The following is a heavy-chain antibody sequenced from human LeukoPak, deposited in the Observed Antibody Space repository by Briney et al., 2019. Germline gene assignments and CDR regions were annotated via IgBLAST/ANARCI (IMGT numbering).Heavy chain of an antibody. CDR3: ARAPITGTTPFRY. J-gene: IGHJ4*02. D-gene: IGHD1-7*01. CDR1: GGSFSGYY. Sequence: SSETLSLTCAVYGGSFSGYYWSWIRQPPGKGLEWIGEINHSGSTNYNPSLKSRVTISVDTSKNQFSLKLSSVTAADTAVYYCARAPITGTTPFRYWGQGTLVTVSS. CDR2: INHSGST. V-gene: IGHV4-34*01.